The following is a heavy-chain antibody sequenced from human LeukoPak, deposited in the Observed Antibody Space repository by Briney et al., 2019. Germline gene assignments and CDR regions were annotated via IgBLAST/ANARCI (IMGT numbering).Heavy chain of an antibody. V-gene: IGHV4-34*01. CDR2: INHSGST. CDR1: GGSFSGYY. Sequence: SETLSLTCAVYGGSFSGYYWSWIRQPPGKGLEWIGEINHSGSTNYNPSLKSRVTISVDTSKNQFSLKLSSVTAADTAVYYCARGGGVRGVIINYYYYYMDVWGQGTTVTVSS. D-gene: IGHD3-10*01. J-gene: IGHJ6*03. CDR3: ARGGGVRGVIINYYYYYMDV.